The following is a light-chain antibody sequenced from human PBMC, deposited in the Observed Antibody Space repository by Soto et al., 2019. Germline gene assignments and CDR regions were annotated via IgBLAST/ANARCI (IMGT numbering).Light chain of an antibody. CDR3: CSYAGSYTFV. J-gene: IGLJ2*01. CDR1: SSDVGRYNY. CDR2: DVS. Sequence: QSALTQPRSVSGSPGQSVTISCTGTSSDVGRYNYVSWYQHHPGKAPKLMIYDVSKRPSGVPDRFSGSKSGNTASLTISGLQAEDEADYYCCSYAGSYTFVFGGGTKLTVL. V-gene: IGLV2-11*01.